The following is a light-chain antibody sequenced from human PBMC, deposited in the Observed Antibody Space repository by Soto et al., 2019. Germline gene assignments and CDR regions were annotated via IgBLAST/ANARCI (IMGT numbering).Light chain of an antibody. V-gene: IGLV2-8*01. CDR2: EVN. CDR1: SGDVGGYHY. J-gene: IGLJ2*01. CDR3: SSYAGRNIPVV. Sequence: QSALTQPPSASGSPGQSVTISCTGTSGDVGGYHYVSWYQQRPGRAPRLMIYEVNNRPSGVPDRFSGSKSGNTASLTVSGLQAEDEADYYCSSYAGRNIPVVFGGGTKLTVL.